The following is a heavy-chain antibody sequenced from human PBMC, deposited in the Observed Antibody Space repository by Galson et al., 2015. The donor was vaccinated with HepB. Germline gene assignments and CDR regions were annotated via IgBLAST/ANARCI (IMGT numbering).Heavy chain of an antibody. CDR3: ATDEEALAGARWFAN. D-gene: IGHD6-19*01. CDR2: IYATGSK. V-gene: IGHV4-30-4*01. CDR1: AASISSSDYY. Sequence: TLSLTCTVSAASISSSDYYLSWTRQSPGKGLEWIGYIYATGSKYYNPSLKSRLSISVDTSKNHFSLRLSSVTAADTAIYYCATDEEALAGARWFANWGQGTQVTVSS. J-gene: IGHJ4*02.